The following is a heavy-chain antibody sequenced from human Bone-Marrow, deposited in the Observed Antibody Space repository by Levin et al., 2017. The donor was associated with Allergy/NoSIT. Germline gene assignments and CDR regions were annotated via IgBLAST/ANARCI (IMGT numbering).Heavy chain of an antibody. Sequence: PGGSLRLSCAISGFTFSGFWMTWVRQAPGMRPEWVATIKEDGSETHYVDSVKGRFTISRDSAKNSLYLQMNSLRAEDTAVYHCARTSPDTAYRPIDIWGRGTVVTVSS. CDR2: IKEDGSET. D-gene: IGHD5-18*01. CDR1: GFTFSGFW. CDR3: ARTSPDTAYRPIDI. J-gene: IGHJ4*02. V-gene: IGHV3-7*01.